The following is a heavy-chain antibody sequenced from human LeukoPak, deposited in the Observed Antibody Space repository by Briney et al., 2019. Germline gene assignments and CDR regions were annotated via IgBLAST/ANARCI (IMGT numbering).Heavy chain of an antibody. CDR3: AKDVSGSIDS. J-gene: IGHJ4*02. D-gene: IGHD5/OR15-5a*01. CDR2: ISGDGGRT. V-gene: IGHV3-43*02. CDR1: GFIFSDYN. Sequence: GGALRLSCAASGFIFSDYNMHWGRQVPGKGLEWVSIISGDGGRTSYADSVKGRVTISRDNSKNSLYLQMNSLRTEDTAFYYCAKDVSGSIDSWGQGTLVTVSS.